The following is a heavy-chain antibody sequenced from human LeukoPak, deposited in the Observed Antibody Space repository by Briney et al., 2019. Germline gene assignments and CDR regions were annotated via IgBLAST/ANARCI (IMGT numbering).Heavy chain of an antibody. CDR2: IYNSRYT. CDR3: ARDRVRGNSNPFFVY. Sequence: PSETLSLTCTVSGGSISSYYWSWIRQPPGKGLEWVGYIYNSRYTNYNPSLKSRVTISVDTSKNQFSLNLSSVTAADTAVYYCARDRVRGNSNPFFVYWGQGTLVTVSS. D-gene: IGHD4-11*01. V-gene: IGHV4-59*01. CDR1: GGSISSYY. J-gene: IGHJ4*02.